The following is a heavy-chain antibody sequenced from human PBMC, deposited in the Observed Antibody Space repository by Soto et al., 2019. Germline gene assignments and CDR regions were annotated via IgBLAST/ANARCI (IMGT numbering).Heavy chain of an antibody. CDR1: GFTFSSYS. Sequence: GGSLRLSCAASGFTFSSYSMNWVRQAPGKGLEWVSYISSSSSSIYYEDSVKGRFTISRDNAKNSLYLQMNSLRDEDTAVYYCAGDGSGWYGPPDAFDIWGRGTMVTVSS. D-gene: IGHD6-19*01. V-gene: IGHV3-48*02. CDR2: ISSSSSSI. J-gene: IGHJ3*02. CDR3: AGDGSGWYGPPDAFDI.